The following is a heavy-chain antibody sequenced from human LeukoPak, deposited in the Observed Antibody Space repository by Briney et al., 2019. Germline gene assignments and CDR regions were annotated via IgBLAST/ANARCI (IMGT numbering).Heavy chain of an antibody. Sequence: GGSLRLSCAASGFTFSSYGMHWVRQAPGKGLEWVAVISYDGSNKYYADSVKGRFTISRDNSKNTLYLQMNSLRAEDTAVYYCAKDLGKSYHAFDIWGQGTMVTVSS. CDR1: GFTFSSYG. CDR3: AKDLGKSYHAFDI. D-gene: IGHD1-26*01. V-gene: IGHV3-30*18. CDR2: ISYDGSNK. J-gene: IGHJ3*02.